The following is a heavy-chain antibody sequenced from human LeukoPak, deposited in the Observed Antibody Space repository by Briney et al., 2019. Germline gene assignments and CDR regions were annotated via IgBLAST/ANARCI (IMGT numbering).Heavy chain of an antibody. Sequence: GGSLRLSCAASGFTFSNAWMSWVRQAPGKGLEWVGRIKSKTDGGTTDYAAPVKGRFTISRDDSKNTLYLQMNSLKTEDTAVYYCARGPSGGGNPGDYFDYWGQGTLVTVSS. V-gene: IGHV3-15*01. D-gene: IGHD4-23*01. CDR1: GFTFSNAW. CDR2: IKSKTDGGTT. CDR3: ARGPSGGGNPGDYFDY. J-gene: IGHJ4*02.